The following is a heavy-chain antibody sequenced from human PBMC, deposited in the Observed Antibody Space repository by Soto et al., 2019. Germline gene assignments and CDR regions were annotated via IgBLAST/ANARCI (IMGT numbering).Heavy chain of an antibody. CDR1: GFTFSSYW. V-gene: IGHV3-7*03. Sequence: GGALRLSCAASGFTFSSYWMNWVRQAPGKGLEWVANIKQDGSEKYYVDSVKGRFTISRDNAKNSLYLQMNSLRAEDTAVYYCARATTIAHAVVTWGQGTLVTVSS. J-gene: IGHJ5*02. CDR2: IKQDGSEK. D-gene: IGHD1-26*01. CDR3: ARATTIAHAVVT.